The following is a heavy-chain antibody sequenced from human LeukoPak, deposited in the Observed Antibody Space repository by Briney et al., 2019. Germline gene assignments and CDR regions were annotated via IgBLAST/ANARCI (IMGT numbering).Heavy chain of an antibody. J-gene: IGHJ4*02. V-gene: IGHV3-53*01. Sequence: PAGSLRLSCAASGFSVSSNYMNWVRQAPGKGLEWVSVIYRDGRTHCADSVKGRFTISRDNSKNTLFLQMNSLRAEDTAVYYCARDMNMGYWDQGTLVTVTS. CDR1: GFSVSSNY. CDR3: ARDMNMGY. D-gene: IGHD1/OR15-1a*01. CDR2: IYRDGRT.